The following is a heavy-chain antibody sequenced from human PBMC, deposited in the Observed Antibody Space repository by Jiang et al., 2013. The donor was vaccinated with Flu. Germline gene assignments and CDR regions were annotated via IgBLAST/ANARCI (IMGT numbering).Heavy chain of an antibody. CDR2: FDPEDGET. V-gene: IGHV1-24*01. J-gene: IGHJ3*02. CDR1: GYTLTELS. D-gene: IGHD3-10*01. CDR3: ATYYYGSGSYPLLSPNAFDI. Sequence: EVKKPGASVKVSCKVSGYTLTELSMHWVRQAPGKGLEWMGGFDPEDGETIYAQKFQGRVTMTEDTSTDTAYMELSSLRSEDTAVYYCATYYYGSGSYPLLSPNAFDIWGQGTMVTVSS.